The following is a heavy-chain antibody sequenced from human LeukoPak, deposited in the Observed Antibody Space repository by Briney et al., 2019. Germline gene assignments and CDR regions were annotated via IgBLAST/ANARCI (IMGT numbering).Heavy chain of an antibody. CDR2: IYTSGST. V-gene: IGHV4-61*02. J-gene: IGHJ5*02. CDR1: GGSISSGSYY. CDR3: ARANYYGSGSLYNWFDP. D-gene: IGHD3-10*01. Sequence: SQTLSLTCTVSGGSISSGSYYWSGIRQPAGKGLEWIGRIYTSGSTNYNPSLKSRVTISVDTSKNQFSLKLSSVTAADTAVYYCARANYYGSGSLYNWFDPWGQGTLVTVSS.